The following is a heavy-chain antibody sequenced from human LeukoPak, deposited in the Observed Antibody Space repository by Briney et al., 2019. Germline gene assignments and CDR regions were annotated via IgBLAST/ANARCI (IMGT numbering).Heavy chain of an antibody. D-gene: IGHD3-22*01. CDR1: GFTFSSYA. CDR3: ARVWPYYDSSGYIDY. Sequence: GGSLRLSCAASGFTFSSYAMSWARQAPGKGPQWVSAISGSGGITYYADSVKGRFAISRDNSKNTLYLQMNSLRAEDTAVYYCARVWPYYDSSGYIDYWGQGTLVTVSS. CDR2: ISGSGGIT. J-gene: IGHJ4*02. V-gene: IGHV3-23*01.